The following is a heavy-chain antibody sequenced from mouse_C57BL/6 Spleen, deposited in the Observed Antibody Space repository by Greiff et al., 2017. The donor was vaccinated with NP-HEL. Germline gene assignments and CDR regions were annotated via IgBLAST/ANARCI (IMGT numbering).Heavy chain of an antibody. J-gene: IGHJ2*01. CDR1: GFTFSSYA. Sequence: EVKVVESGEGLVKPGGSLKLSCAASGFTFSSYAMSWVRQTPEKRLEWVAYISSGGDYIYYADTVKGRFTISRDNARNTLYLQMSSLKSEDTAMYYCTRDSRGDDYDVVYFDYWGQGTTLTVAS. CDR2: ISSGGDYI. D-gene: IGHD2-4*01. V-gene: IGHV5-9-1*02. CDR3: TRDSRGDDYDVVYFDY.